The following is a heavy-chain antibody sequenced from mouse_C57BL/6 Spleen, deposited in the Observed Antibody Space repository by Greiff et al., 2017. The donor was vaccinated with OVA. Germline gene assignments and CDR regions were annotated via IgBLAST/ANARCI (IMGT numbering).Heavy chain of an antibody. CDR1: GYTFTDYE. CDR3: TSPYYYGSSPYYFDY. V-gene: IGHV1-15*01. Sequence: VKLMESGAELVRPGASVTLSCKASGYTFTDYEMHWVKQTPVHGLEWIGAIDPETGGTAYNQKFKGKAILTADKSSSTAYMELRSLTSEDSAVYYCTSPYYYGSSPYYFDYWGQGTTLTVSS. D-gene: IGHD1-1*01. CDR2: IDPETGGT. J-gene: IGHJ2*01.